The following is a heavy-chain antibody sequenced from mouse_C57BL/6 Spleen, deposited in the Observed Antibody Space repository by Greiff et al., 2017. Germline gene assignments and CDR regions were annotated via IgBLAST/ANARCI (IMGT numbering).Heavy chain of an antibody. Sequence: VQLQQSGPELVKPVASVKISCKASGYTFTDYYMNWVKQSHGKSLEWIGDINPNNGGTSYNQKFKGKATLTVDKSSSTAYMELRSLTSEDSAVYYCARSPYDGSFAYWGQGTLVTVSA. CDR2: INPNNGGT. D-gene: IGHD2-3*01. V-gene: IGHV1-26*01. CDR3: ARSPYDGSFAY. J-gene: IGHJ3*01. CDR1: GYTFTDYY.